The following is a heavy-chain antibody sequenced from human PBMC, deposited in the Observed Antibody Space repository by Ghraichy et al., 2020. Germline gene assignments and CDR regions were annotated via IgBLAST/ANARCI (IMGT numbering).Heavy chain of an antibody. D-gene: IGHD2-2*01. J-gene: IGHJ4*02. CDR2: ISSSSSTI. CDR3: ARGWYATMPMHKLGYFDY. CDR1: GFTFSSYS. Sequence: GGSLRLSCAASGFTFSSYSMNWVRQAPGKGLEWVSYISSSSSTIYYADSVKGRFTISRDNAKNSLYLQMNSLRDEDTAVYYCARGWYATMPMHKLGYFDYWGQGTLVTVSS. V-gene: IGHV3-48*02.